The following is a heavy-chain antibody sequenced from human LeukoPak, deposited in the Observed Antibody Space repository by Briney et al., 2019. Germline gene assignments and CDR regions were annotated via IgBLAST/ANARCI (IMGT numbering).Heavy chain of an antibody. D-gene: IGHD2-2*01. V-gene: IGHV4-34*01. CDR1: GGSFSGYY. J-gene: IGHJ6*02. CDR2: INHSGST. Sequence: SETLSLTCAVYGGSFSGYYWSWIRQPPGKGLEWIGEINHSGSTNYNPSLKSRVTISVDTSKNQFSLKLSSVTAADTAVYHCARGRGYCSSTSCYRKPLYGMDVWGQGTTVTVSS. CDR3: ARGRGYCSSTSCYRKPLYGMDV.